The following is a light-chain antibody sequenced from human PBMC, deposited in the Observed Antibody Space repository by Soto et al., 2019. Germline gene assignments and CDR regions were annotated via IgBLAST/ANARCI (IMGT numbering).Light chain of an antibody. J-gene: IGLJ1*01. CDR3: SSYTGSSTYV. CDR2: DVS. V-gene: IGLV2-14*01. CDR1: SSDVGGYNY. Sequence: QSVMTQPASVSGSPGQSITSSCTGTSSDVGGYNYVSWYQQHPGKAPKLMIYDVSNRPSGISNRFSGSKSGNTASLTISGLQAEDEADYYCSSYTGSSTYVLVTGTKV.